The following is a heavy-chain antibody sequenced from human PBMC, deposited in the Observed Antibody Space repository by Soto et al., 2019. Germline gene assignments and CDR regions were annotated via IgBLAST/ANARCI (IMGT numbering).Heavy chain of an antibody. Sequence: SETLSLTCTVSGGSISSGGYYWSWIRQHPGKGLEWIGYIYYSGSTYYNPSLKSRVTISVDTSKNQFSLKLSSVTAADTAVYYCARGDYDSSGYVDYWGQGTLVTAPQ. CDR1: GGSISSGGYY. J-gene: IGHJ4*02. V-gene: IGHV4-31*03. CDR3: ARGDYDSSGYVDY. D-gene: IGHD3-22*01. CDR2: IYYSGST.